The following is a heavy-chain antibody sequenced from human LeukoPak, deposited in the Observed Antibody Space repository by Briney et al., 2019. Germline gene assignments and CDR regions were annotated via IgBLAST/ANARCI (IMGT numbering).Heavy chain of an antibody. D-gene: IGHD5-24*01. V-gene: IGHV3-7*01. CDR2: INQDGSRN. CDR3: ARNRGWQQFDY. J-gene: IGHJ4*02. Sequence: AGSLRLSSAGSGFTFSDYWIDWVRQAPGKGLEWVANINQDGSRNTYLESVMGRFTISRDNAKNSLYLQMSHLRVEDTAVYYCARNRGWQQFDYWGQGTLVTVSS. CDR1: GFTFSDYW.